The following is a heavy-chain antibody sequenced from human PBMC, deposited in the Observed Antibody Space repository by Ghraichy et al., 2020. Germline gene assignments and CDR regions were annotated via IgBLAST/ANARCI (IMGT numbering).Heavy chain of an antibody. Sequence: GGSLRLSCAASGFRFSSHDMNWVRQAPGKGLEWISYISLSSSTIYYADSVRGRFTVSRDNAKNSLYLQMNSLRAEDTAVYYCARDGNYDFLTGRYDVRWFDPWGQGTLVTVSS. V-gene: IGHV3-48*04. CDR1: GFRFSSHD. J-gene: IGHJ5*02. CDR2: ISLSSSTI. D-gene: IGHD3-9*01. CDR3: ARDGNYDFLTGRYDVRWFDP.